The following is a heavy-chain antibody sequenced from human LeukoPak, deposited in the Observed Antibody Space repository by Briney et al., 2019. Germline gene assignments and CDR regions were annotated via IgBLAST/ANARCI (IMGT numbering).Heavy chain of an antibody. D-gene: IGHD6-19*01. Sequence: GGSLRLSCAASGFTVFNYWMSWVRQAPGKGLEWVSSISSSSSYIYYADSVKGRFTISRDNSKNTLYLQMNSLRAEDTAVYYCAKSIPTIAVAVSTRQWGQGTLVTVSS. CDR2: ISSSSSYI. V-gene: IGHV3-21*01. CDR1: GFTVFNYW. J-gene: IGHJ4*02. CDR3: AKSIPTIAVAVSTRQ.